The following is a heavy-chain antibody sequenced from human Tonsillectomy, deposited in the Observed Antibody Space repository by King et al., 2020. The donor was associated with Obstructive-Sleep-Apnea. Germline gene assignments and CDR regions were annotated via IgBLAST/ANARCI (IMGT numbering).Heavy chain of an antibody. D-gene: IGHD3-10*01. CDR2: IYYSGST. CDR1: GGSISSGGYY. V-gene: IGHV4-31*03. CDR3: AGGDYYGSGSYYIFDY. Sequence: VQLQESGPGLVKPSQTLSLTCTVSGGSISSGGYYWSWIRQHPGKGLEWIGYIYYSGSTYYNPSLKSRVTISVDTSKNQFSLKLSSVTAADTAVYYCAGGDYYGSGSYYIFDYWGQGTLVTVSS. J-gene: IGHJ4*02.